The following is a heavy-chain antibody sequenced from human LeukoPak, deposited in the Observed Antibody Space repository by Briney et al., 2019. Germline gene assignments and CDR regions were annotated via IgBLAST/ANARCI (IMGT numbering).Heavy chain of an antibody. CDR3: ARWSDCGGDCHILDY. J-gene: IGHJ4*02. CDR2: LYYNRGA. D-gene: IGHD2-21*02. CDR1: GGSISGYY. Sequence: PSETLSLTCTVSGGSISGYYWSWSRQAPGKGVEWIGNLYYNRGAWFKSSLKSRVTTSVDTSKNEFSLKLSSVTAADTAVYYCARWSDCGGDCHILDYWGQGILVTVPS. V-gene: IGHV4-59*01.